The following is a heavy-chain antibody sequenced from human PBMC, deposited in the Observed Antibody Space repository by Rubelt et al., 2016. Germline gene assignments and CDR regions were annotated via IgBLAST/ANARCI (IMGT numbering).Heavy chain of an antibody. Sequence: QVQLQQWGAGLLKPSETLSLTCAVYGGSFSGYYWSWIRQPPGKGLEWIGEINHSGSTNYNPSLKSGVTISVETAKNQFSLKLSSVTAADTAVYYCARTGSSGWTSAYYFDYWGQGTLVTVSS. CDR3: ARTGSSGWTSAYYFDY. CDR1: GGSFSGYY. J-gene: IGHJ4*02. D-gene: IGHD6-19*01. CDR2: INHSGST. V-gene: IGHV4-34*01.